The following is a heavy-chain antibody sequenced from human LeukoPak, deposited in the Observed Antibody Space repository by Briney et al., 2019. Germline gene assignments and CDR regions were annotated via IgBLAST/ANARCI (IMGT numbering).Heavy chain of an antibody. V-gene: IGHV3-23*01. J-gene: IGHJ4*02. CDR3: APLTGGYYFDY. Sequence: GGSLRLSCAASGFTFSSYAMSWVRQAPGKGLKWVSAISGSGGSTYYADSVKGRFTISRDNSKNTLYLQMNSLRAEDTAVYYCAPLTGGYYFDYWGQGTLVTVSS. D-gene: IGHD1-20*01. CDR1: GFTFSSYA. CDR2: ISGSGGST.